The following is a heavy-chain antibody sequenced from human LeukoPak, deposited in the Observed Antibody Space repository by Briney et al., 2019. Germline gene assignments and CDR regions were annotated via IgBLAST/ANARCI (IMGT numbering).Heavy chain of an antibody. CDR2: IYYSGST. Sequence: SETLSLTCTGSGGSISSYYWSWIRQPPGKGLEWIGYIYYSGSTNYNPSLKSRVTISVDTSKNQFSLKLSSVTAADTAVYYCAREFGGNGWFDPWGQGTLVTVSS. J-gene: IGHJ5*02. D-gene: IGHD4-23*01. CDR1: GGSISSYY. CDR3: AREFGGNGWFDP. V-gene: IGHV4-59*01.